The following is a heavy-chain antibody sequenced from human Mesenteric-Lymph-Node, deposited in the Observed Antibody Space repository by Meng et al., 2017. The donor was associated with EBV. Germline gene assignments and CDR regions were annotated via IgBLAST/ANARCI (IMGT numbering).Heavy chain of an antibody. CDR3: ARGEKGPIDY. Sequence: QWRLQQWGAGLLKPSEALSLTCAVYGGSFSGYYWSWIRQPPGKGLEWIGEINHSGSTNYNPSLKSRVTISVDTSKNQFSLKLSSVTAADTAVYYCARGEKGPIDYWGQGTLVTVSS. J-gene: IGHJ4*02. CDR1: GGSFSGYY. V-gene: IGHV4-34*01. CDR2: INHSGST.